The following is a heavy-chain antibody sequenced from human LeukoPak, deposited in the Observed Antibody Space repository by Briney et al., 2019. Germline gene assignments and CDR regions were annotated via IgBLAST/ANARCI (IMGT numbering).Heavy chain of an antibody. J-gene: IGHJ4*02. D-gene: IGHD3-22*01. CDR2: IWYDGSNK. V-gene: IGHV3-33*01. CDR1: GFTFSSYG. Sequence: GGSLRLSCAASGFTFSSYGMHWVRQAPGKGLEWVAVIWYDGSNKYYADSVKGRVTISRNNSKNTLYLQMNSLRAEDTAVYYCARGYDSSGPDYWGQGTLVTVSS. CDR3: ARGYDSSGPDY.